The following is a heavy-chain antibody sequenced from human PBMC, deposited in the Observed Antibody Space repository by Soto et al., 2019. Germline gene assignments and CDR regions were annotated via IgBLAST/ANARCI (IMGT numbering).Heavy chain of an antibody. V-gene: IGHV4-30-4*01. Sequence: PSETLSLTCTVSGGSISSGDYYWSWIRQPPGKGLEWIGYIYYSGSTYYNPSLKSRVTISVDTSKNQFSLKLSSVTAADTAVYYCAREDYDSSGYYSAPFDYWGQGTLVTVSS. D-gene: IGHD3-22*01. J-gene: IGHJ4*02. CDR3: AREDYDSSGYYSAPFDY. CDR2: IYYSGST. CDR1: GGSISSGDYY.